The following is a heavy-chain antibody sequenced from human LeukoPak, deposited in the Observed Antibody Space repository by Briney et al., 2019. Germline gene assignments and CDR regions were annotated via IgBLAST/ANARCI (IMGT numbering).Heavy chain of an antibody. CDR1: GYSFTGYS. CDR2: IYPGDSDT. V-gene: IGHV5-51*01. J-gene: IGHJ4*02. CDR3: ARQWLYCSSTSCYGPEDY. D-gene: IGHD2-2*01. Sequence: GESLKISCKGSGYSFTGYSIGWGRQMPGKGLEWMGIIYPGDSDTRYSPSFQGQVTISADKSISTAYLQWSILKASDTAMYYCARQWLYCSSTSCYGPEDYWGQGTLVTVSS.